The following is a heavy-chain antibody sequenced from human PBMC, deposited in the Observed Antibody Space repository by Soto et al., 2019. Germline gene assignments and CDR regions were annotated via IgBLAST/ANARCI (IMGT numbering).Heavy chain of an antibody. J-gene: IGHJ6*02. CDR3: ARQGSWPYYYYGLDV. CDR2: ISTYNGDT. CDR1: GYTFTTSG. D-gene: IGHD1-26*01. V-gene: IGHV1-18*01. Sequence: QVQLVQSGPEVKKPGASVKVSCEASGYTFTTSGISWVRQAPGQGLEWMGWISTYNGDTNSAQKFQGRVPMTADTSTGTVYMELMSLKSDDTAVYYCARQGSWPYYYYGLDVWGQGTTVTVSS.